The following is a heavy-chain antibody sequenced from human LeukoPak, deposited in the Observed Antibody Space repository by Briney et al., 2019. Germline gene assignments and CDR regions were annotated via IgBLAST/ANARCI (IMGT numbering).Heavy chain of an antibody. CDR3: ARASRLNDY. CDR2: IRYDGSKK. Sequence: GGSLRLSCAASGFTFSSYGMHWVRQAPGKGLEWVAFIRYDGSKKYYADSVKGRFTISRDNAKNSLFLQMNNLRAEDTAVYYCARASRLNDYWGQGTLVTVSS. J-gene: IGHJ4*02. CDR1: GFTFSSYG. D-gene: IGHD6-13*01. V-gene: IGHV3-30*02.